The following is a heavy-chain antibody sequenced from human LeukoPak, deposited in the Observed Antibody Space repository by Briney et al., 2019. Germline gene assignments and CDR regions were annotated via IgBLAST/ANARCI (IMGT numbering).Heavy chain of an antibody. CDR3: ARRNFIAAAGSYYFDY. V-gene: IGHV4-59*08. CDR2: IYYSGST. D-gene: IGHD6-13*01. J-gene: IGHJ4*02. Sequence: SETLSLTCTVSGGSISSYYWSWIRQPPGKGLEWIGYIYYSGSTNYNPSLESRVTISVDTSKNQFSLKLSSVTAADTAVYYCARRNFIAAAGSYYFDYWGQGTLVTVSS. CDR1: GGSISSYY.